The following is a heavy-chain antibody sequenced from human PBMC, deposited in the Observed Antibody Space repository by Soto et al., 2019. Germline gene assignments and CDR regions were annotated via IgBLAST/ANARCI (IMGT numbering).Heavy chain of an antibody. Sequence: QLQLQESGPGLVKPSETLSLTCTVSGGSISSAGYYWGWIRQPPGKGPEWIGSIYYSGTTHYNPSLMSRVTISVDTSKNQFSLKLSSVTAADAAVYYCARHGYRGNSIYYPGVDVWGQGPTVTVSS. CDR3: ARHGYRGNSIYYPGVDV. CDR1: GGSISSAGYY. V-gene: IGHV4-39*01. CDR2: IYYSGTT. J-gene: IGHJ6*02. D-gene: IGHD5-18*01.